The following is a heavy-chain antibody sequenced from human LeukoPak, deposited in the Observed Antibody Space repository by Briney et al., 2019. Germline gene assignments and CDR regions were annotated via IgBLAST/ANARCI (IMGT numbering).Heavy chain of an antibody. V-gene: IGHV3-30*18. J-gene: IGHJ6*04. CDR2: ISYDGSNK. D-gene: IGHD6-13*01. Sequence: GRSLRLSCAASEFTFSSYGMHWVRQAPGKGLEWVAVISYDGSNKYYADSVKGRFTISRDNSKNTLYLQMNSLRAEDTAVYYCAKVVQYSSSWYGSYYYGMDVWGKGTTVTVSS. CDR3: AKVVQYSSSWYGSYYYGMDV. CDR1: EFTFSSYG.